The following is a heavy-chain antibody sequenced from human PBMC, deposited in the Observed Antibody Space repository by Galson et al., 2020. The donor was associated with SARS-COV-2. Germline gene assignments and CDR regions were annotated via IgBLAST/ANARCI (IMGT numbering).Heavy chain of an antibody. Sequence: SVKVSCKASGGTFSSYAISWVRQAPGQGLEWMGGIIPILGIANYAQKFQGRVTITADKSTSTAYMELSSLRSEDTAVYYCASRGARTVTTVSSYYYYYGMDVWGQGTTVTVSS. CDR2: IIPILGIA. V-gene: IGHV1-69*10. J-gene: IGHJ6*02. CDR1: GGTFSSYA. D-gene: IGHD4-17*01. CDR3: ASRGARTVTTVSSYYYYYGMDV.